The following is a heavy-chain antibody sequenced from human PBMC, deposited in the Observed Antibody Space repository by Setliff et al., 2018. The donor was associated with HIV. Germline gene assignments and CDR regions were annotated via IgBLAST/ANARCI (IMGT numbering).Heavy chain of an antibody. CDR1: GDSVSRRC. Sequence: SETLSLTCAVSGDSVSRRCWSWVRQSQEKGLEWIGSIYYNGNTYYNPSLRSRATMSVDTSKNQFSLMLSSVTAADTAVYYCARDMHANINAQDIWGQGTVVTVSS. J-gene: IGHJ3*02. D-gene: IGHD2-8*01. CDR3: ARDMHANINAQDI. V-gene: IGHV4-39*07. CDR2: IYYNGNT.